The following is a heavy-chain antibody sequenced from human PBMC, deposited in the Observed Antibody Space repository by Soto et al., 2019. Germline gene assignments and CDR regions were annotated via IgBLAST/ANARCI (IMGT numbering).Heavy chain of an antibody. Sequence: PGGSLRLSCAAYGFTFRSYWMSWVRQAPGKGLEWVANIKEDGSEKHYVDFVKGRFTISRDNAKNSVYLQMNSLRAEDTAVYYCARDSVDSAMAAFYYYGMDVWGQGTTVTVSS. J-gene: IGHJ6*02. V-gene: IGHV3-7*01. D-gene: IGHD5-18*01. CDR3: ARDSVDSAMAAFYYYGMDV. CDR1: GFTFRSYW. CDR2: IKEDGSEK.